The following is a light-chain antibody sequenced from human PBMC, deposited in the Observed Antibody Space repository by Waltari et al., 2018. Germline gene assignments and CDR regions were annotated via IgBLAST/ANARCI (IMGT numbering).Light chain of an antibody. Sequence: EIVLTQSPATLPVSPGERATLSCRASQTVSSNLAWYQQKPGQAPRLLIYGASTRATGIPDRFSGSGSGTEFTLTISSLQSEDFAFYYCQQYNTWPRTFGQGTQVEIK. CDR1: QTVSSN. CDR3: QQYNTWPRT. V-gene: IGKV3-15*01. CDR2: GAS. J-gene: IGKJ1*01.